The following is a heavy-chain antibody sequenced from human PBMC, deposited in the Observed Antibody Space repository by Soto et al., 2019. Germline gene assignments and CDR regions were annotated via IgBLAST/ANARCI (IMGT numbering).Heavy chain of an antibody. D-gene: IGHD2-8*01. V-gene: IGHV3-23*01. J-gene: IGHJ4*02. Sequence: GGSLRLSCAASGFTFSSYAMSWVRQAPGKGLEWVSAISGSGGSTYYADSVKGRFTISRDNSKNTLYLQMNSLRAEDTAVYYCAKTMVYAILLSGFDYWGQGTLVTVSS. CDR2: ISGSGGST. CDR3: AKTMVYAILLSGFDY. CDR1: GFTFSSYA.